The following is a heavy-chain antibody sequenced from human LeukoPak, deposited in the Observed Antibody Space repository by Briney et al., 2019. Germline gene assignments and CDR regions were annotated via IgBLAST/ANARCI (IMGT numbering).Heavy chain of an antibody. D-gene: IGHD3-10*01. V-gene: IGHV3-30-3*01. CDR3: ARAQARGFDY. CDR2: ISYDGSNK. J-gene: IGHJ4*02. CDR1: GFTFSSYA. Sequence: GRSLRLSCAASGFTFSSYAMHWVRQAPGKGLEWVAVISYDGSNKYYADSVKGRFTISRDNSKNTLYLQMNSLRAEDTAVYYCARAQARGFDYWGQGTLVTVSS.